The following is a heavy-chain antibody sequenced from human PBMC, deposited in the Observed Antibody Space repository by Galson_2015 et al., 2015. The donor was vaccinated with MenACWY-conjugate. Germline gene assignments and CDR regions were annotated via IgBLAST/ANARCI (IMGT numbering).Heavy chain of an antibody. CDR3: ARLWGDGYNLRGFFGAEYFQH. Sequence: QSGAEVKKPGESLKISCKGSGYSFTSYWIGWVRQMPGKGLEWMGIIYPGDSDTRYSPSFQGQVTISADKSISTAYLQWSSLKASDTAMYYCARLWGDGYNLRGFFGAEYFQHWGQGALVTVSS. D-gene: IGHD5-24*01. CDR1: GYSFTSYW. CDR2: IYPGDSDT. J-gene: IGHJ1*01. V-gene: IGHV5-51*01.